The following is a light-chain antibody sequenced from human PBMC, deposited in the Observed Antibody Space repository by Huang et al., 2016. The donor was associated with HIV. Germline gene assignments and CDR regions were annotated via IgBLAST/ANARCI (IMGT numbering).Light chain of an antibody. V-gene: IGKV4-1*01. CDR2: WAS. Sequence: DIVMTQSPDSLAVSLGERATLHCRSSRSVYTSSTERDYLACFQQRTGQTPKLLLFWASTREAGVPDRFSGRGSGTDFTLTIANLKAEDAAIYYCQQYYSSPQTFGQGT. J-gene: IGKJ1*01. CDR1: RSVYTSSTERDY. CDR3: QQYYSSPQT.